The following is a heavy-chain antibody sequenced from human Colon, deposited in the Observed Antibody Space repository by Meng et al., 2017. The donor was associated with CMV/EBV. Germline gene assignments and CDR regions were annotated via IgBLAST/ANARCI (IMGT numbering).Heavy chain of an antibody. V-gene: IGHV3-30*04. CDR3: ARPRGTYYYGTGMDV. D-gene: IGHD3-10*01. CDR1: GPMFSKYA. Sequence: GGSLRPSCAASGPMFSKYAMHWVRQAPGKGLEWVALMSYDESKTYYADSVQGRFTISSDISAETLYLEMNNLTPEDTAVYYCARPRGTYYYGTGMDVWGQGTTVTVSS. J-gene: IGHJ6*02. CDR2: MSYDESKT.